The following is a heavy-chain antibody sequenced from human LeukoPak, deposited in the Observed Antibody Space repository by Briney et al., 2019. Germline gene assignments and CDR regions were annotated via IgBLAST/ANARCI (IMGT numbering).Heavy chain of an antibody. CDR1: GFTFSGFS. J-gene: IGHJ4*02. D-gene: IGHD7-27*01. CDR3: VRDLNWAFDS. CDR2: IRGSGSDM. Sequence: GGSLRLSCAASGFTFSGFSLNWVRQAPGKGLEWISNIRGSGSDMYYAASVKGRFTISRDSATNSLYLQMNNLKVDDTAVYFRVRDLNWAFDSWGQGTLVTVSS. V-gene: IGHV3-48*01.